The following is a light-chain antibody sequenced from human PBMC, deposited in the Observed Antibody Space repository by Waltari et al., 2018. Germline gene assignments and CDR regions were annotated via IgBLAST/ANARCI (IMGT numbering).Light chain of an antibody. CDR3: SSYTVYNTWV. J-gene: IGLJ3*02. CDR1: STDVGAHDF. Sequence: QSALTQPAAVSGSPGQSITISCDGTSTDVGAHDFVSWYRKHPGRAPAVLIYDVKSRPSGVPDRFSGSKAARTASLIITGLQTEDEGDYYCSSYTVYNTWVFGGGTKLTV. V-gene: IGLV2-14*03. CDR2: DVK.